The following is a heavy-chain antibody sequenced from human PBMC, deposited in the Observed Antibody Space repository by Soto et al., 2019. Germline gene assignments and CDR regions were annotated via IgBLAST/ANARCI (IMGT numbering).Heavy chain of an antibody. Sequence: GRALRLSCPASLFTFSSYSMNLVRQAPGKGLELVSSISSSSSYIYYAGSAKGRFTISRDNAKNSLYLQMNSLRAEDTAVYYCASYGDYPFDYWGQGTLVTVSS. CDR3: ASYGDYPFDY. J-gene: IGHJ4*02. CDR1: LFTFSSYS. CDR2: ISSSSSYI. D-gene: IGHD4-17*01. V-gene: IGHV3-21*01.